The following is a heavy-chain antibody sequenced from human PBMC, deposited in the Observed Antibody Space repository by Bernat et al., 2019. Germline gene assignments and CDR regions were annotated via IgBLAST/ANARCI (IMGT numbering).Heavy chain of an antibody. J-gene: IGHJ4*02. Sequence: GRRVGGGGGLGQPGGSLGLSCAASGCILRSDSMNWVRQAPGKGLEWVSYITSTNIIYYAASAKGRFTSSRDEAKNSLCLQMNSLRADDTAVYYCASTYLYGSGDYWGQGTLVTVSS. CDR1: GCILRSDS. CDR3: ASTYLYGSGDY. D-gene: IGHD3-10*01. V-gene: IGHV3-48*01. CDR2: ITSTNII.